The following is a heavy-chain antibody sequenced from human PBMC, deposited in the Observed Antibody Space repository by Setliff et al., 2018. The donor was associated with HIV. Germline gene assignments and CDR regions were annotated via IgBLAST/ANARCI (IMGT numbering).Heavy chain of an antibody. J-gene: IGHJ4*02. D-gene: IGHD6-19*01. Sequence: ASVKVSCKASGYTFTDYYIHWVRQAPGQGLEWMGWINSASGGTNYAERFRGRISLTVDKSTGTAYMELNRLRSEDTAVYYCGTVRIAVPDDFDFWGQGTLVTVSS. CDR1: GYTFTDYY. CDR3: GTVRIAVPDDFDF. CDR2: INSASGGT. V-gene: IGHV1-2*02.